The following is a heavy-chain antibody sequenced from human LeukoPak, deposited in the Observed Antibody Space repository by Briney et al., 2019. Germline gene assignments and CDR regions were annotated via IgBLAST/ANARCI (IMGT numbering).Heavy chain of an antibody. J-gene: IGHJ5*02. Sequence: SVKVSCKASGGTFSSYAISWVRQTPGQGLEWLGGIMPLFGTAGYAQKFQGRVTITKDESTRTVYLELTSLTSDDTAVYYCARDVHGDYGSGWFDPWGQGTLVSVSS. CDR1: GGTFSSYA. V-gene: IGHV1-69*05. CDR3: ARDVHGDYGSGWFDP. CDR2: IMPLFGTA. D-gene: IGHD4-17*01.